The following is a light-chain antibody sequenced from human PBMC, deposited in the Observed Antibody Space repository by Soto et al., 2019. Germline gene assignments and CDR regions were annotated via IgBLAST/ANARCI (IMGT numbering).Light chain of an antibody. V-gene: IGKV1-5*01. CDR2: GAS. J-gene: IGKJ1*01. Sequence: DIQMTQSPSTLSASVGDRVTITCRASQSINRWLAWYQQKPGKAPKRLIYGASNLQSGVSARFSGSGSGTEFTLTINSLQPEDFATYYCLQHNSYPWTFGQGTKVEIK. CDR1: QSINRW. CDR3: LQHNSYPWT.